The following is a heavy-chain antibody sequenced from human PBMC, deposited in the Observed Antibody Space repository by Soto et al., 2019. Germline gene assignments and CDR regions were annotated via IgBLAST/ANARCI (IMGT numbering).Heavy chain of an antibody. J-gene: IGHJ3*02. Sequence: PGGSLRLSCAASGFTFSSYAMSWVRQAPGKGLEWVSAISGSGGSTYYADSVKGRFTISRDNSKNTLYLQMNSLRAEDTAVYYCAKGQTGYDYGDPLEPFDWDRAPNDAFDIWGQGTMVTVSS. V-gene: IGHV3-23*01. CDR1: GFTFSSYA. D-gene: IGHD4-17*01. CDR2: ISGSGGST. CDR3: AKGQTGYDYGDPLEPFDWDRAPNDAFDI.